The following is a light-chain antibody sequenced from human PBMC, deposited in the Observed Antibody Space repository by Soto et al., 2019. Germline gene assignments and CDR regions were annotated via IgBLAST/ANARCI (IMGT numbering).Light chain of an antibody. Sequence: DIQMTQSPSAMSAAVGDRVTITCRASQDIGYHLGWFQQKPGKAPKRLIYSASSLDSGVPSMFSATGSGTEFTFTISSLHPEDFATYYCQLHTNYPRPVGQGTKV. V-gene: IGKV1-17*03. CDR1: QDIGYH. CDR3: QLHTNYPRP. J-gene: IGKJ1*01. CDR2: SAS.